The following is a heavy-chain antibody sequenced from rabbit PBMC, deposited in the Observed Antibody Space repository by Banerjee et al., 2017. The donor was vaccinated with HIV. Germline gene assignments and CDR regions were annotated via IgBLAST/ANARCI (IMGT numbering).Heavy chain of an antibody. J-gene: IGHJ4*01. CDR1: GFSFNNNYW. Sequence: QEQLVESGGGLVQPEGSLTLTCTASGFSFNNNYWICWVRQAPGKGLEWIGCIDTGDGSTYYASWAKGRFTISKTSSTTVTLQMTSLTAADTATYFCARDPSGHHYYLFLWGPGTLVTVS. CDR3: ARDPSGHHYYLFL. CDR2: IDTGDGST. V-gene: IGHV1S45*01. D-gene: IGHD4-1*01.